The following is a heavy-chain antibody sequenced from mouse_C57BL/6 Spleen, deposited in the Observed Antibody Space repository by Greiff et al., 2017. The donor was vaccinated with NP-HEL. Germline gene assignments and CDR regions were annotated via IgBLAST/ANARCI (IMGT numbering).Heavy chain of an antibody. V-gene: IGHV1-55*01. CDR3: ARERDYYGSSYGYAMYY. CDR1: GYTFTSYW. Sequence: QVQLKQPGAELVKPGASVKMSCKASGYTFTSYWITWVKQRPGQGLEWIGDIYPGSGSTNYNEKFKSKATLTVDTSSSTAYMQLSSLTSEDSAVYYCARERDYYGSSYGYAMYYWGQGTSVTVSS. CDR2: IYPGSGST. J-gene: IGHJ4*01. D-gene: IGHD1-1*01.